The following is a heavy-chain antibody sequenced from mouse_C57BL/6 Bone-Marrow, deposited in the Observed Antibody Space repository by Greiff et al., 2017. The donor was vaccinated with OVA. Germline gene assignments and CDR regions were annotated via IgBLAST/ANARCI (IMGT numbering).Heavy chain of an antibody. Sequence: VKLMESGPELVKPGASVKISCKASGYAFSSSWMNWVKQRPGKGLEWIGRIYPGDGDTNYNGKFKGKATLTADKSSSTAYMQLSSLTSEDSAVYFCARYDGYLYWYFDVWGTGTTVTVSS. CDR2: IYPGDGDT. D-gene: IGHD2-3*01. J-gene: IGHJ1*03. CDR3: ARYDGYLYWYFDV. V-gene: IGHV1-82*01. CDR1: GYAFSSSW.